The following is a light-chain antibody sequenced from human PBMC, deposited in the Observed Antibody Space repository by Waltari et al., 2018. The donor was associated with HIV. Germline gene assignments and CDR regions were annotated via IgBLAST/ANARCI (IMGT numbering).Light chain of an antibody. CDR2: DVN. CDR3: AAYAGNNIVI. V-gene: IGLV2-8*01. CDR1: RSDIGSFNY. Sequence: QSALTQPPPASGSPGQSVTVSCTGTRSDIGSFNYVPWYQQHPGKAPKLLIYDVNKRPSGVPDRFSASKSGATASLTVSGLLAEDEADYYCAAYAGNNIVIFGGGTKVTV. J-gene: IGLJ2*01.